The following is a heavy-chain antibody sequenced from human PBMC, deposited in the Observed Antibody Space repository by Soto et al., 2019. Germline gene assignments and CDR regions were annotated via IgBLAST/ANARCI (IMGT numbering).Heavy chain of an antibody. J-gene: IGHJ4*02. V-gene: IGHV3-23*01. Sequence: EVQLLESGGGLVQPGGSLRLSCAASGFTFSTYAMTWVRQAPGKGLEWVSTISTSGGSTHYADSVKGRFTISRDNSKNTLYLQMNSLRFEDTAVYYCAKVGFPYSYGYLFYYWGQGTLVTVSS. CDR2: ISTSGGST. CDR3: AKVGFPYSYGYLFYY. D-gene: IGHD5-18*01. CDR1: GFTFSTYA.